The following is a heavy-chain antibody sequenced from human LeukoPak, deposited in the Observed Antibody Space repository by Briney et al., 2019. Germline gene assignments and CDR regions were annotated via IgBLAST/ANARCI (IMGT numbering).Heavy chain of an antibody. J-gene: IGHJ4*02. CDR1: GGSFSGYY. CDR2: INHSGST. CDR3: ASNWGGDEYYFDY. Sequence: SETLSLTCAVYGGSFSGYYWSWIRQPPGKGLEWIGEINHSGSTKYNPSLKSRVTISGDTSKNQFSLRLSSVTAADTAVYYCASNWGGDEYYFDYWGQGSLVTVSS. D-gene: IGHD7-27*01. V-gene: IGHV4-34*01.